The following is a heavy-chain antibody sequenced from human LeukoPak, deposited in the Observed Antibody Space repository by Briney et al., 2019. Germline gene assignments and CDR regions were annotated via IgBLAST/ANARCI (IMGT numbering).Heavy chain of an antibody. J-gene: IGHJ5*02. CDR3: ARDGAGTSGWSDP. V-gene: IGHV4-4*07. CDR1: GGSISGYY. Sequence: PSETLSLTCTVSGGSISGYYWSWIRQPAGKGLEWIGRIYTSGNTNYNPSLRSRVTMSLDTSKRQFSLKLSSVTAADTAVYYCARDGAGTSGWSDPWGPGNLVTV. CDR2: IYTSGNT. D-gene: IGHD6-13*01.